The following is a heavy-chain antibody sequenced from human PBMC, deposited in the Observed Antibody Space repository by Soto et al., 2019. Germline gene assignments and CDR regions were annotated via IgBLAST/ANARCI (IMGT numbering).Heavy chain of an antibody. CDR2: IYPGDSDT. CDR1: GYSFTSYW. V-gene: IGHV5-51*01. CDR3: ASGPMVRFSYYYGMDV. J-gene: IGHJ6*02. Sequence: GESLKISCKGSGYSFTSYWIGWVRQMPGKGLEWMGIIYPGDSDTRYSPSFQGQVTISADKSISTAYLQWSSLKASDTAMYYCASGPMVRFSYYYGMDVWGQGTTVTVSS. D-gene: IGHD3-10*01.